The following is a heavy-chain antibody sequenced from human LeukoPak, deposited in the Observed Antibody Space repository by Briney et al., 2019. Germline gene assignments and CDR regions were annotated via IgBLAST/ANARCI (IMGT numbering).Heavy chain of an antibody. CDR3: ASNYYDSSGYCSSDAFDI. D-gene: IGHD3-22*01. Sequence: SETLSLTCTVSGGSISSSSYYWGWIRQPPGKGLEWIGSIYYSGSTYYNPSLKSRVTISVDTSKNQFSLKLSSVTAADTAVYYCASNYYDSSGYCSSDAFDIWGQGTMVTVSS. CDR2: IYYSGST. V-gene: IGHV4-39*07. J-gene: IGHJ3*02. CDR1: GGSISSSSYY.